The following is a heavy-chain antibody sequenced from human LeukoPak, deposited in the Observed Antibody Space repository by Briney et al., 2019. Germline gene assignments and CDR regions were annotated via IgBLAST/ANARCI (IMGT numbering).Heavy chain of an antibody. Sequence: GSSVKVSCKASGGTFSSYAISWVRQAPGQGLEWMGGIIPIFGTANYAQKFQGRVTITADKSTSTAYMELSSLRSEDTAVYYCARDGEDSSSSSLYNWFDPWGQGTLVTVSS. CDR2: IIPIFGTA. D-gene: IGHD6-6*01. CDR3: ARDGEDSSSSSLYNWFDP. CDR1: GGTFSSYA. V-gene: IGHV1-69*06. J-gene: IGHJ5*02.